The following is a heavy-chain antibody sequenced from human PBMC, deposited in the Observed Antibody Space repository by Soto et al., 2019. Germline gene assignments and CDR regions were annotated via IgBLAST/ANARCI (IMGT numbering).Heavy chain of an antibody. CDR3: ARDLSSGWYDEEWDY. D-gene: IGHD6-19*01. Sequence: GGSLRLSCAASGFTFSSYGMHWVRQAPGKGLEWVAVIWYDGSNKYYADSVKGRFTISRDNSKNTLYLQMNSLRAEDTAVYYCARDLSSGWYDEEWDYWGQGTLVTVSS. CDR2: IWYDGSNK. CDR1: GFTFSSYG. V-gene: IGHV3-33*01. J-gene: IGHJ4*02.